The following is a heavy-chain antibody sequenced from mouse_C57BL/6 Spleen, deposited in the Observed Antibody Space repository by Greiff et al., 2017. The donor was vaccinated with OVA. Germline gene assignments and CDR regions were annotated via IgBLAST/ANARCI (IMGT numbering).Heavy chain of an antibody. J-gene: IGHJ1*03. Sequence: EVHLVESEGGLVQPGSSMKLSCTASGFTFSDYYMAWVRQVPEKGLEWVANINYDGSSTYYLDSLKSRFTISRDNANNILYLQMSSLKSEDTATYCCGRGGGYSNFGDFDVWGTGTTVTVSS. V-gene: IGHV5-16*01. CDR2: INYDGSST. CDR3: GRGGGYSNFGDFDV. D-gene: IGHD2-5*01. CDR1: GFTFSDYY.